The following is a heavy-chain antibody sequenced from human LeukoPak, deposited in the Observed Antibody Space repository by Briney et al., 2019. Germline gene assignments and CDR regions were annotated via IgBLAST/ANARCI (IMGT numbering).Heavy chain of an antibody. D-gene: IGHD2-15*01. J-gene: IGHJ6*03. CDR2: ISGSGGST. CDR1: GFTFSSYA. V-gene: IGHV3-23*01. CDR3: ANHPPYCSGGSCYSNYYYYYMDV. Sequence: HTGGSLRLSCAASGFTFSSYAMSWVRQAPGKGLEWVSAISGSGGSTYYVDSVKGRFTISRDNSKNTLYLQMNSLRAEDTAVYYCANHPPYCSGGSCYSNYYYYYMDVWGKGTTVTVSS.